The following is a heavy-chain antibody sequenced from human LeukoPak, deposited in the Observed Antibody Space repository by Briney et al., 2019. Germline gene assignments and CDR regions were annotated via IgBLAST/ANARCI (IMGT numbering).Heavy chain of an antibody. V-gene: IGHV1-2*02. Sequence: ASVKVSCKASGDTFTGYYIHWVRQAPGQGLEWMGWISPNTGGTNYAQKCQSRVTMTRDTSINTAYMELSRLRSDDTAVYYCARASGTYSFDYWGQGTLVTVSS. CDR3: ARASGTYSFDY. D-gene: IGHD1-26*01. J-gene: IGHJ4*02. CDR1: GDTFTGYY. CDR2: ISPNTGGT.